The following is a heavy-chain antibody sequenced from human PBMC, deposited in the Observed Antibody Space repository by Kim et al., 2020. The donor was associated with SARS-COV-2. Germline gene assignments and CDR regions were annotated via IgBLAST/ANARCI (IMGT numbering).Heavy chain of an antibody. D-gene: IGHD2-2*01. Sequence: SETLSLTCTVSGGSISSSSYYWGWIRQPPGKGLEWIGSIYYSGSTYYNPSLKSRVTISVDTSKNQFSLKLSSVTAADTAVYYCAGIVPAAIYYYYGMDVWGQGTTVTVSS. CDR2: IYYSGST. J-gene: IGHJ6*02. CDR3: AGIVPAAIYYYYGMDV. CDR1: GGSISSSSYY. V-gene: IGHV4-39*01.